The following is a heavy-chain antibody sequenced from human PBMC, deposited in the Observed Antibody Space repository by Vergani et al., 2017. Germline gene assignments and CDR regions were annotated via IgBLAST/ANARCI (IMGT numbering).Heavy chain of an antibody. V-gene: IGHV1-69*02. CDR3: ARVAGVDCSGGSCYRGEYYYYGMDV. Sequence: QVQLVQSGAEVKKPGSSVKVSCKASGGTFSSYTISWVRQAPGQGLEWMGRIIPILGIANYAQKFQGRVTITADKSTSTAYMELSSLRSEDTAVYYCARVAGVDCSGGSCYRGEYYYYGMDVGGQGTTVTVSS. D-gene: IGHD2-15*01. CDR1: GGTFSSYT. J-gene: IGHJ6*02. CDR2: IIPILGIA.